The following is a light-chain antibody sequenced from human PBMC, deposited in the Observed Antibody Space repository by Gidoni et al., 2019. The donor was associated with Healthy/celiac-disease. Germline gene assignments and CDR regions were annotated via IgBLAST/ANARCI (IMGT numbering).Light chain of an antibody. CDR2: EGS. V-gene: IGLV2-23*01. CDR3: CSYAGSSVVV. CDR1: SSDVGSYNL. J-gene: IGLJ2*01. Sequence: QSALTQPAPGSGSPGQPITISCTGTSSDVGSYNLVSWYQQHPGKAPKLMIYEGSKRPSGVSNRFSGSKSGNTASLTISGLQAEDEADYYCCSYAGSSVVVFGGGTKLTVL.